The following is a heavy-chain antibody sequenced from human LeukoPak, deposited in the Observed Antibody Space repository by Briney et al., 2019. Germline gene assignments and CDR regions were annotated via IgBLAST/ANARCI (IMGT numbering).Heavy chain of an antibody. J-gene: IGHJ4*02. CDR2: IYHSGST. Sequence: SETLSLTCAVSGGSISSGGYPWSWIRQPPGKGLEWIGYIYHSGSTYYNPSLKSRVTISVDRSKNQFSLKLSSVTAADTAVYYCARGRKGPFDYWGQGTLVTVSS. CDR3: ARGRKGPFDY. CDR1: GGSISSGGYP. V-gene: IGHV4-30-2*01.